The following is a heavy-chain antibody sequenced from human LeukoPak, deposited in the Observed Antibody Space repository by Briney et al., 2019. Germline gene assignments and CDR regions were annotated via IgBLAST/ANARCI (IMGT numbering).Heavy chain of an antibody. Sequence: SETLSLPCTVSGGSISYYYWSWIRQPPGKGLKWIGYIYYSGSTNYNPSLKSRVTISVDTSKNQFSLNLTSVTTADTAVYYCARVSCSSTSCPRRDALDVWGQGTMVTVSS. D-gene: IGHD2-2*01. CDR3: ARVSCSSTSCPRRDALDV. V-gene: IGHV4-59*01. CDR2: IYYSGST. J-gene: IGHJ3*01. CDR1: GGSISYYY.